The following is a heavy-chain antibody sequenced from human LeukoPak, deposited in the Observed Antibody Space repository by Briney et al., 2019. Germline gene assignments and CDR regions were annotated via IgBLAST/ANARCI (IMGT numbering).Heavy chain of an antibody. CDR2: ITSSSSYI. V-gene: IGHV3-21*01. CDR3: AREISRGMVRGVVDY. Sequence: GGSLRLSCAYSGFTFSTYTMNWVRQAPGKGLEWVSSITSSSSYIYYADSVKGRFTISRDNAKNSLYLQMNSLRAEDTAVYYCAREISRGMVRGVVDYWGQGTLVTASS. CDR1: GFTFSTYT. D-gene: IGHD3-10*01. J-gene: IGHJ4*02.